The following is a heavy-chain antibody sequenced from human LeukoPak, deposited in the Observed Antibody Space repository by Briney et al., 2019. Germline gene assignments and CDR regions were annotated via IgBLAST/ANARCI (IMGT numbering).Heavy chain of an antibody. D-gene: IGHD2-21*01. CDR2: ISYDGSNK. V-gene: IGHV3-30*18. CDR1: GFTSSNYG. CDR3: AKDLRPQIVVVNIIDS. J-gene: IGHJ4*02. Sequence: GGSLRLSCAASGFTSSNYGMHWVRQAPGKGLEWVAVISYDGSNKYYADSVKGRFTISRDNSKNTLYLQMNSLRVEDTAVYYCAKDLRPQIVVVNIIDSWGQGALVTVSS.